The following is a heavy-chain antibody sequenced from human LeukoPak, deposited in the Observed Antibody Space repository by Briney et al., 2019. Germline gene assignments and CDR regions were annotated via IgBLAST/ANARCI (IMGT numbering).Heavy chain of an antibody. D-gene: IGHD3-3*02. CDR2: ISGSGGST. CDR3: AKVSGKRSASTQTDYFDY. CDR1: GFTFSSYA. V-gene: IGHV3-23*01. J-gene: IGHJ4*02. Sequence: GGSLRLSCAASGFTFSSYAMSWVRQAPGKGLEWVSAISGSGGSTYYADSVKGRFTISRDNSKNTLYLQMNSLRAEDTAVYHCAKVSGKRSASTQTDYFDYWGQGTLVTVSS.